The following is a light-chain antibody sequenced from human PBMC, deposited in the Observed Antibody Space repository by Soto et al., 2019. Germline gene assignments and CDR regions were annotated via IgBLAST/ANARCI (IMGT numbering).Light chain of an antibody. CDR1: QSISIY. Sequence: DIQMTQSPSSLSASVGDRVTITCRASQSISIYLNWYQQKTGKAPKVLIYAASSLQSGVPPRFSGSGSGTDFTLTISSLQPEDFATYYCQQSYNNPRATFGQGTKVEIK. CDR3: QQSYNNPRAT. J-gene: IGKJ1*01. V-gene: IGKV1-39*01. CDR2: AAS.